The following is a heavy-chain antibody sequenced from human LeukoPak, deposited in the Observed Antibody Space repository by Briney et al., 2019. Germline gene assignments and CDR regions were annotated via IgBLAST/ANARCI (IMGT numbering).Heavy chain of an antibody. CDR2: IYYSGST. CDR1: GGSISNYY. Sequence: SDTLSLTCTASGGSISNYYWSWLRQPPGKGLEWIGYIYYSGSTNYNHSLKSRVTISVDTSKNQFSLKLSYVNAEDTAGYYCARILSSGYPNYEYYMDVWGKGTTVTVSS. V-gene: IGHV4-59*07. J-gene: IGHJ6*03. CDR3: ARILSSGYPNYEYYMDV. D-gene: IGHD3-22*01.